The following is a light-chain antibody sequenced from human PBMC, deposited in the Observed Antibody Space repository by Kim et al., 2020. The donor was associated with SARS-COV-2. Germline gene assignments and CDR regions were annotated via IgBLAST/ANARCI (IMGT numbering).Light chain of an antibody. J-gene: IGLJ1*01. V-gene: IGLV3-1*01. CDR2: QDS. Sequence: VSPGRTVSITCSGDKLGDKYVCWYHQKPGQSPVLVIYQDSKRPSGIPERFSGSNSGNTATLTISGTQAMDEADYYCQAWDSSTGVFGTGTKVTVL. CDR1: KLGDKY. CDR3: QAWDSSTGV.